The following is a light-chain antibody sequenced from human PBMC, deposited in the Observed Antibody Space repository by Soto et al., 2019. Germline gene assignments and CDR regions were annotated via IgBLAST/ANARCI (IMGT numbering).Light chain of an antibody. J-gene: IGLJ1*01. CDR3: RSHACSSTV. Sequence: QSALTQPPSASGSPGQSVTISCTGTSSDVGGYNYVSWYQQHPGKAPKLMIYEVNKRPSGVPDRFSGSKSGNTASLTVSGLQAEDESDYYCRSHACSSTVFCTGISLTVL. CDR2: EVN. V-gene: IGLV2-8*01. CDR1: SSDVGGYNY.